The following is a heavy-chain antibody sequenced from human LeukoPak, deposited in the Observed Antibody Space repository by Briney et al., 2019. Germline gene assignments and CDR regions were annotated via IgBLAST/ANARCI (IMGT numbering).Heavy chain of an antibody. V-gene: IGHV3-74*01. CDR1: GFSFSSHC. Sequence: GGSLRFSCAASGFSFSSHCMHWLRHAPGKGLMWVSRINSDGSITTNADSVKGRFTISRDNAKNTLFLQMNSLRAEATAVYYCVRDLWNYYDSSGYYYEDYWGQGTLVTVSS. J-gene: IGHJ4*02. CDR3: VRDLWNYYDSSGYYYEDY. D-gene: IGHD3-22*01. CDR2: INSDGSIT.